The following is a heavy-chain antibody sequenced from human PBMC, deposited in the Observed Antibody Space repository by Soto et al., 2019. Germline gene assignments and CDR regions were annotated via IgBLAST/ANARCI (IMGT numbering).Heavy chain of an antibody. V-gene: IGHV1-3*01. CDR2: INAGNGNT. CDR3: ARALGLYNWNDP. Sequence: ASVKAPARLLDTPSLAMLCIGCARPPGQRLEWMGWINAGNGNTKYSQKFQGRVTITRDTSASTAYMELSSLRSEDTAVYYCARALGLYNWNDPWGQGTLVTVSS. J-gene: IGHJ5*02. CDR1: DTPSLAML.